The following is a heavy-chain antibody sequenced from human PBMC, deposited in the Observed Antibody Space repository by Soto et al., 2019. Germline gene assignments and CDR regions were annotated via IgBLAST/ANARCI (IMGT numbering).Heavy chain of an antibody. CDR1: GGTFSSYA. Sequence: QVQLVQSGAEVKKPGSSVKVSCKASGGTFSSYAISWVRQAPGQGLEWMGGIIPIFGTANYAQKFQGRVTIPADESTSTAYMELSSLSSEDTAVYYCAIPNLYGGYETHFDYWGQGTLVTVSS. CDR3: AIPNLYGGYETHFDY. CDR2: IIPIFGTA. J-gene: IGHJ4*02. V-gene: IGHV1-69*12. D-gene: IGHD5-12*01.